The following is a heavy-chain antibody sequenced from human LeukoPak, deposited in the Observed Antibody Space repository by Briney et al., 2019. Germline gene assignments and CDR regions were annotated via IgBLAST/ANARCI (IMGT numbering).Heavy chain of an antibody. CDR1: GFTFSGSA. J-gene: IGHJ6*03. CDR2: IRSKANSYVT. Sequence: GGSLRLSCAASGFTFSGSAMHWVRQPSGKGLEWVGRIRSKANSYVTADAASVKGRFTISRDDSKNTAYLQMNSLKTEDTAVYYCTRGRKSVVVPGPYYYYYMDVWGKGTTVTVSS. CDR3: TRGRKSVVVPGPYYYYYMDV. D-gene: IGHD2-2*01. V-gene: IGHV3-73*01.